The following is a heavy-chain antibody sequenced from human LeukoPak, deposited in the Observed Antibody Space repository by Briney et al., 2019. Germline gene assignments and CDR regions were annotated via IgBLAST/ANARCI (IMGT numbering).Heavy chain of an antibody. D-gene: IGHD2-15*01. CDR1: GITVSSDY. V-gene: IGHV3-53*01. Sequence: GGCLRLSCAASGITVSSDYMTWVRQAPGKGLEWVSLIYNNGNTYYADSVRGRFTISRDNSKNTLYLQMTSLRAKDTAMYYGRRGIGRGCPLEGWGQGTLAT. J-gene: IGHJ4*02. CDR3: RRGIGRGCPLEG. CDR2: IYNNGNT.